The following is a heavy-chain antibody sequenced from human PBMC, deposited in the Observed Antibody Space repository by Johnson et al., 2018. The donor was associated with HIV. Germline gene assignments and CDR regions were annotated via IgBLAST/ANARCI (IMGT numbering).Heavy chain of an antibody. D-gene: IGHD4-23*01. V-gene: IGHV3-33*05. CDR3: AKDRGDYGGNRDAFDI. CDR2: ISYDGSNK. Sequence: QVQLVESGGGVVQPGRSLRLSCAASGFTFSSYGMHWVRQAPGKGLEWVAVISYDGSNKYYADSVKGRVTIYRDKSNNTLYLQMNSLRAEDTAVYYCAKDRGDYGGNRDAFDIWGQGTMVTVSS. J-gene: IGHJ3*02. CDR1: GFTFSSYG.